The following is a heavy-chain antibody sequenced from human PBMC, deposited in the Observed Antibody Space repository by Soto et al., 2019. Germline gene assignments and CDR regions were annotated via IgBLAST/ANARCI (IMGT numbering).Heavy chain of an antibody. Sequence: PGGSLRLSCAASGFTFSSYAMSWVRQSPGKGLQWVSAISGSFGTTYYADSVKGRFTISRDNLKNTLDLQMNSLRAEDTAIYYCAKNKEVGASGWGGNFDSWGQGALVTVYS. CDR2: ISGSFGTT. V-gene: IGHV3-23*01. D-gene: IGHD1-26*01. CDR1: GFTFSSYA. J-gene: IGHJ4*02. CDR3: AKNKEVGASGWGGNFDS.